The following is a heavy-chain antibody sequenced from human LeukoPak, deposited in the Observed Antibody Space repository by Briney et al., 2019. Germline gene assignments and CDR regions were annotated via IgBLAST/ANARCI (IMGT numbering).Heavy chain of an antibody. CDR2: ISAVSTYI. J-gene: IGHJ6*03. D-gene: IGHD6-6*01. Sequence: PGGSLRLSCAASGFTYISYTIHWVRQAPGKGLEWASSISAVSTYIYYADSVKGRFTISRDNVEKSAYLELSGLTAHDTAIYYCARGGIAGRSVYYYYMDVWGKGTTVTVSS. CDR1: GFTYISYT. CDR3: ARGGIAGRSVYYYYMDV. V-gene: IGHV3-21*01.